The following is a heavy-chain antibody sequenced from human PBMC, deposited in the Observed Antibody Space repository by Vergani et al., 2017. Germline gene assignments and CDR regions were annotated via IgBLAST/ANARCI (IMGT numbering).Heavy chain of an antibody. CDR3: AKVPYDSSGYYPSNTYLDY. V-gene: IGHV3-30*02. D-gene: IGHD3-22*01. CDR1: GFTFSNYD. J-gene: IGHJ4*02. Sequence: QVQLVESGGGVVQPGGSLRLSCAASGFTFSNYDIHWVRQAPGKGLEWVAFIRYDGNNKYYADSVKGRFTISRDNSKNTLYLQMNSLRAEDTAVYYCAKVPYDSSGYYPSNTYLDYWGQGTLVTVSS. CDR2: IRYDGNNK.